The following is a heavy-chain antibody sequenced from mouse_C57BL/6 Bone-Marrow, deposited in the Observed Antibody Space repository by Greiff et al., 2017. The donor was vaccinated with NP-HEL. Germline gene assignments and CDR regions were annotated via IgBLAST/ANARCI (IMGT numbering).Heavy chain of an antibody. V-gene: IGHV2-5*01. J-gene: IGHJ4*01. CDR2: IWRGGST. CDR1: GFSLTSYG. D-gene: IGHD2-4*01. Sequence: QVQLQQSGPGLVQPSQSLSITCTVSGFSLTSYGVHWVRQSPGKGLEWLGVIWRGGSTDYNAAFMSRLSITKDNSKSQVFFKMNSLQADDTAIYYCAKGDYDDYYAMDYWCQGTSVTVSS. CDR3: AKGDYDDYYAMDY.